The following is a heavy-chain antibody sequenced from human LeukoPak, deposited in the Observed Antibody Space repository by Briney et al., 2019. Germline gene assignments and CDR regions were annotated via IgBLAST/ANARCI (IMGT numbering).Heavy chain of an antibody. CDR2: INHSGST. V-gene: IGHV4-34*01. D-gene: IGHD3-16*01. CDR1: GGSFSGYY. J-gene: IGHJ4*02. Sequence: PSETLSLTCAVYGGSFSGYYWSWIRQPPGKGLEWIGEINHSGSTNYNPSLKSRVTISVDTSKNQFSLKLSSVTAADTAVYYCASFGGYDVAVDYWGQGTLVTVSS. CDR3: ASFGGYDVAVDY.